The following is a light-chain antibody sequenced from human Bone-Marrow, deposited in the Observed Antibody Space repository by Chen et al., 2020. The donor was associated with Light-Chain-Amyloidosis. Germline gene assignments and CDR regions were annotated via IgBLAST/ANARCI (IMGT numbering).Light chain of an antibody. CDR3: SSYTITNTLV. CDR2: EVT. V-gene: IGLV2-14*01. J-gene: IGLJ1*01. CDR1: SSDVGGDNP. Sequence: QSALTQPASVSGSPGQSITISCTGTSSDVGGDNPVSWYQHHPDKAPKLMIYEVTNQPSWVPDRCSGSKSDNTASLTISGLQTKDEADYFCSSYTITNTLVFGSGTRVTVL.